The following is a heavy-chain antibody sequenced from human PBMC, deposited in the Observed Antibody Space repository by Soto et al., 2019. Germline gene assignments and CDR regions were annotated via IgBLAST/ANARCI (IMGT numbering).Heavy chain of an antibody. Sequence: PGGFLRLSGAASGFTFSSYAMSWVRQAPVKGLEWVSAISGSGGSTYYADSVKGRFTIYRDNSKNTLYLQMNSLRAEDTAVYYCAKGNVWGSLNGAFDIWGQGTMVTVSS. V-gene: IGHV3-23*01. J-gene: IGHJ3*02. CDR2: ISGSGGST. CDR1: GFTFSSYA. CDR3: AKGNVWGSLNGAFDI. D-gene: IGHD3-16*01.